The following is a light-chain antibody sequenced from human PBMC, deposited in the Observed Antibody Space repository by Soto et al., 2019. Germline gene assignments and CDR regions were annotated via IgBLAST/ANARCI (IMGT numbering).Light chain of an antibody. J-gene: IGKJ5*01. Sequence: VQLPKSQSSLSASLGDRVTITCRASQTIDNNLDWYQQKPGRVPELLVYATSSLQSGVPSRFTGGGSGTQFTLTISRLQPEDFAAYFCQQSDNWPITFGQGTRLEIK. CDR2: ATS. V-gene: IGKV1-39*01. CDR3: QQSDNWPIT. CDR1: QTIDNN.